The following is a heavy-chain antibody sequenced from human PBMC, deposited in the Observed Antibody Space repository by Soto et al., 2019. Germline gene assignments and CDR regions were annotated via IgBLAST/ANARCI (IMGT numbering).Heavy chain of an antibody. V-gene: IGHV1-69*06. J-gene: IGHJ4*02. CDR3: ARGKTCRSSLEPPPPRSQYYFDY. D-gene: IGHD6-6*01. CDR1: GGTFSSYA. CDR2: IIPIFGTA. Sequence: QVQLVQSGAEVKKPGSSVKVSCKASGGTFSSYAISWLRQAPGQGLEWMGGIIPIFGTANYGQKFQGRVTITAEKSTSTALLELGSLRSEATAVYYCARGKTCRSSLEPPPPRSQYYFDYWGQGPLVTVSS.